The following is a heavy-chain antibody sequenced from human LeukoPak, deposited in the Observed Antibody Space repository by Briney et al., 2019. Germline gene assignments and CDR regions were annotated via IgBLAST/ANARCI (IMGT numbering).Heavy chain of an antibody. J-gene: IGHJ4*02. V-gene: IGHV1-46*01. CDR3: ARDKWVEMATIHPQLDY. CDR2: INPSGGST. CDR1: GYIFTSYY. D-gene: IGHD5-24*01. Sequence: ASVKVSCKASGYIFTSYYMHWVRQAPGQGLEWMGIINPSGGSTSYAQKFQGRVTMTRDTSTSTAYMELSSLRSEDTAVYYCARDKWVEMATIHPQLDYWGQGTLVTVSS.